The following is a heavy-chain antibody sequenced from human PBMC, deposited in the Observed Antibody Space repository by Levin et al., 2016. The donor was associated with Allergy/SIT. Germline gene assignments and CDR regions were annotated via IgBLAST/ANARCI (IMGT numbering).Heavy chain of an antibody. Sequence: GESLKISCAASGFNVSHNYMTWVRQAPGKGLEWVAVIYIGNRTYYADSVKGRFTFSRDGSKNTMSLQIDRLRPEDTALYYCARYDYGDLGDAFDLWGQGTMVTVSS. CDR3: ARYDYGDLGDAFDL. CDR2: IYIGNRT. D-gene: IGHD4-17*01. V-gene: IGHV3-53*01. CDR1: GFNVSHNY. J-gene: IGHJ3*01.